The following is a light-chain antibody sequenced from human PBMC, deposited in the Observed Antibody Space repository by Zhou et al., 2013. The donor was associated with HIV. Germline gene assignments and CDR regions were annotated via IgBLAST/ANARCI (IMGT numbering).Light chain of an antibody. CDR1: QSLVYIDGNTY. J-gene: IGKJ4*01. CDR3: MQGLKTPGLT. V-gene: IGKV2-30*01. CDR2: KVS. Sequence: DVVMTQSPLSLPVTLGQPASISCRSSQSLVYIDGNTYLNWFQQRPGQSPRRLIYKVSNRDSGVPDRISGSGSGTDFTLRISRVEAEDVGVYYCMQGLKTPGLTFGGGTKVDIK.